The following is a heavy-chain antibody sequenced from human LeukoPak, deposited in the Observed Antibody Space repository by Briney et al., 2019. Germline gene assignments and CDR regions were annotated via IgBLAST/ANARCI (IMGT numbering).Heavy chain of an antibody. V-gene: IGHV3-30*03. J-gene: IGHJ6*02. CDR3: ARERGDIVVVPAAPPSYGMDV. CDR2: ISYDGSNK. D-gene: IGHD2-2*01. Sequence: PGRSLRLSCAASGFTFSSYDMHWVRQAPGKGLEWVAVISYDGSNKYYADSVKGRFTISRDNSKNTLYLQMNSLRAEDTAVYYCARERGDIVVVPAAPPSYGMDVWGQGTTVTVSS. CDR1: GFTFSSYD.